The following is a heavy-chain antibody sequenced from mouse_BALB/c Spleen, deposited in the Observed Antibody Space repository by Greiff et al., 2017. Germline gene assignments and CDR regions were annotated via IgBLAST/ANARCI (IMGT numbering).Heavy chain of an antibody. CDR1: GFTFSSFG. J-gene: IGHJ4*01. D-gene: IGHD1-1*02. CDR3: ARRVGNDGASYAMDY. CDR2: ISSGSSTI. V-gene: IGHV5-17*02. Sequence: EVQLVESGGGLVQPGGSRKLSCAASGFTFSSFGMHWVRQAPEKGLEWVAYISSGSSTIYYADTVKGRFTISRDNPKNTLFLQMTSLRSEDTAMYYCARRVGNDGASYAMDYWGQGTSVTVSS.